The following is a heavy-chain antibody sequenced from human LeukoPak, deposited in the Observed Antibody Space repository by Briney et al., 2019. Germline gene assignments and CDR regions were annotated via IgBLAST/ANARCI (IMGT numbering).Heavy chain of an antibody. CDR3: SKDRGPYSGYDSFFDF. J-gene: IGHJ4*02. D-gene: IGHD5-12*01. V-gene: IGHV3-23*01. CDR2: ISGSGGST. CDR1: GFIFSSYA. Sequence: PGGSLRLSCAASGFIFSSYAMSWVPQAPGGGLECVSGISGSGGSTYSADSVKGRFTVARDNSKNTLNLQMNSLRAEDTAIYYCSKDRGPYSGYDSFFDFWGQGTLVTVSS.